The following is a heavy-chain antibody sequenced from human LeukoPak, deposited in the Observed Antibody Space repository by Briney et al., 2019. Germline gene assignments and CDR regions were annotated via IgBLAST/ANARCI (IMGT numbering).Heavy chain of an antibody. CDR1: GFNFGDFY. Sequence: PGGSLRLSCAASGFNFGDFYMSWIRQAPGKGLEFISYISDRGSSKDYVDSVRGQFTISRDSANNSLYLQMNTLRVEDTAIYYCARTIVGATVDWYFDLWGRGTPVTVSS. D-gene: IGHD1-26*01. J-gene: IGHJ2*01. CDR2: ISDRGSSK. V-gene: IGHV3-11*04. CDR3: ARTIVGATVDWYFDL.